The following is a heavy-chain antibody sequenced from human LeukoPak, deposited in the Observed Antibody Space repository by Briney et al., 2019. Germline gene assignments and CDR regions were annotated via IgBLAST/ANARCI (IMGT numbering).Heavy chain of an antibody. J-gene: IGHJ4*02. CDR1: GYNFAAYW. D-gene: IGHD4-17*01. Sequence: GESLKISCKASGYNFAAYWIGRVRQMPGKGLEWMGVIYPGDSDTRYSPSFQGQVTISADMSISTAYLQWRSLKASDSAMYYCARSNDYVFDYWGQGTLVTVSS. CDR2: IYPGDSDT. CDR3: ARSNDYVFDY. V-gene: IGHV5-51*01.